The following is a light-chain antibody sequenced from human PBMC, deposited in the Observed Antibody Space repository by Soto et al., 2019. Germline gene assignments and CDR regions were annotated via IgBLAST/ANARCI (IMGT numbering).Light chain of an antibody. CDR1: QGVSSY. J-gene: IGKJ5*01. CDR3: QQYADSPIT. Sequence: EPAFTQPPAPLSLSPWERATLSSRASQGVSSYLGWYQKRPGQAPRLLLYGVSSRATGIPDRFSGSGSGTDFTIAISRVQPEDFEVYLCQQYADSPITFGQGTRLEIK. CDR2: GVS. V-gene: IGKV3-20*01.